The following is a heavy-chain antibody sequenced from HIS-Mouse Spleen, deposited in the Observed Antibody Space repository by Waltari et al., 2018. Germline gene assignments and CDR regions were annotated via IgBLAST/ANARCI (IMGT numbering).Heavy chain of an antibody. J-gene: IGHJ3*02. V-gene: IGHV4-39*07. CDR1: GGSISSSSYY. D-gene: IGHD6-6*01. CDR2: IYYSGST. Sequence: QLQLQESGPGLVKPSETLSLTCTVSGGSISSSSYYWGWIRQPPGKGLEWIGSIYYSGSTYYTPSLKSRVTISVDTSTNQFSLKLSSVTAADTAVYYCARDQYSSSSGAFDIWGQGTMVTVSS. CDR3: ARDQYSSSSGAFDI.